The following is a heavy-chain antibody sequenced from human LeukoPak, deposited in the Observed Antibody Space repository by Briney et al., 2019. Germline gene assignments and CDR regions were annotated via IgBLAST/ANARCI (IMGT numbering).Heavy chain of an antibody. CDR1: GYTFTGYY. CDR3: ARGYYDILTGYYYDGY. J-gene: IGHJ4*02. V-gene: IGHV1-2*06. CDR2: INPNSGGT. D-gene: IGHD3-9*01. Sequence: ASVKVSCKASGYTFTGYYMHWVRQAPGQGLEWMGRINPNSGGTNYAQKFQGRVTMTRDTSISTAYMELSRLRSDDTAVYYCARGYYDILTGYYYDGYWGQGTLVTVSS.